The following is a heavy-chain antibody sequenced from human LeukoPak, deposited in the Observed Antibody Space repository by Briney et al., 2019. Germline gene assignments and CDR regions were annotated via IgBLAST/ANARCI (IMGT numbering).Heavy chain of an antibody. D-gene: IGHD3-16*01. CDR2: IYYSGST. CDR1: GGSISSGDYY. Sequence: SETLSLTCTVSGGSISSGDYYWSWIRQPPGKGLEWIGYIYYSGSTYYNPSLKSRVTISVDTSKNQFSLKLSSVTAADTAVYYCARDRGGGLFDYWGQGTLVTVSS. J-gene: IGHJ4*02. CDR3: ARDRGGGLFDY. V-gene: IGHV4-30-4*01.